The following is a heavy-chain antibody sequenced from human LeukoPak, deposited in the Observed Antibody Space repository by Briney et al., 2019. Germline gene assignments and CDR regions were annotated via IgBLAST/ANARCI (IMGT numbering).Heavy chain of an antibody. Sequence: QTGGSLRLSCAASGFTFSSYGMHWVRQAPGKGLEWVAFIRYDGSNKYYADSVKGRLTISRDNCKNTLYLQMTSLRGDDTAVYDCAKEKNTYSSSAGQGYWGQGTLVTVSS. V-gene: IGHV3-30*02. J-gene: IGHJ4*02. CDR2: IRYDGSNK. CDR1: GFTFSSYG. D-gene: IGHD6-6*01. CDR3: AKEKNTYSSSAGQGY.